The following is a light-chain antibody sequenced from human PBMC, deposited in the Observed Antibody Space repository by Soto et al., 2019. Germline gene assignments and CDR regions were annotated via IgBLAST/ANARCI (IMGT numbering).Light chain of an antibody. J-gene: IGLJ1*01. Sequence: ALTQPLSVAGSPGQPVTISCTGTSSDVGGYNYVSWYQQHPGKAPKLMIYDVSKRPSGVPDRFSGSKSGNTASLTISGLQAEDEADYYCCLYAGSYYVFGTGTKVTVL. CDR2: DVS. V-gene: IGLV2-11*01. CDR1: SSDVGGYNY. CDR3: CLYAGSYYV.